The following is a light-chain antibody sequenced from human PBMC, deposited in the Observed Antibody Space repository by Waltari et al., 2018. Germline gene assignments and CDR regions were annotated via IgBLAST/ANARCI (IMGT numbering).Light chain of an antibody. J-gene: IGKJ4*01. CDR1: QTIDNN. CDR2: RAS. CDR3: QQFNRWPPLT. Sequence: EVVMTQSPAALSVSPGERVTLSCKASQTIDNNLAWYQQTPGQSPRLRIYRASTRATGGPARFRCSGAGTEVTLNISSLQSEDCGVFYCQQFNRWPPLTFGGGTKVEIK. V-gene: IGKV3-15*01.